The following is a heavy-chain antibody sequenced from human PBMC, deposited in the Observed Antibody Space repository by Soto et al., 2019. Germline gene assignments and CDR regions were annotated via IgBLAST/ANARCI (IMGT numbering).Heavy chain of an antibody. D-gene: IGHD6-13*01. Sequence: SLRLSGAASGCTFSRNAMRWARQAPGKGLERVSVMSGSGGSTYYGDSVTGRFTISRDNSKNTLCMQMNSMRAEATAVYYCGTGYRKYSSSWFDYCGQRTMVTVSS. CDR2: MSGSGGST. CDR3: GTGYRKYSSSWFDY. V-gene: IGHV3-23*01. CDR1: GCTFSRNA. J-gene: IGHJ4*02.